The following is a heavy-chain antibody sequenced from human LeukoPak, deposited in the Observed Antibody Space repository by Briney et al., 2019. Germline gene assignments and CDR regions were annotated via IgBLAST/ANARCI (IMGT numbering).Heavy chain of an antibody. CDR3: ASEVFGVVASMDV. V-gene: IGHV3-48*01. J-gene: IGHJ6*04. CDR2: SSSSSSTI. D-gene: IGHD3-3*01. Sequence: GGSLRLSCAASGFTFSSYGMNWVRQAPGQGLEWVSYSSSSSSTIYYADSVKGRFTISRDNAKNSLYLQMNSLRAEDTAAYYCASEVFGVVASMDVWGKGTTVTVSS. CDR1: GFTFSSYG.